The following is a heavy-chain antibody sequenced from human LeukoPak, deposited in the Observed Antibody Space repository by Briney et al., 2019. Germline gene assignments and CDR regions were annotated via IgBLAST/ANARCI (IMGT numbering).Heavy chain of an antibody. J-gene: IGHJ4*02. D-gene: IGHD3-10*01. CDR1: GYTFTSYG. CDR2: ISAYNGNT. CDR3: ARGRSGSGSYYKGYFDY. Sequence: EASVKVSCKASGYTFTSYGISWVRQAPGQGLEWMGWISAYNGNTNYAQKLQGRVTMTTDTSTSTAYMELRSLRSDDTAVYYCARGRSGSGSYYKGYFDYWGQGTLVTVSS. V-gene: IGHV1-18*01.